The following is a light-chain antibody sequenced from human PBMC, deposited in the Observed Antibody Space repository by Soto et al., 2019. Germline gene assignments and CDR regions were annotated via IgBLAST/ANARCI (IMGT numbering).Light chain of an antibody. CDR2: DSD. CDR3: GAWDGSLSVVL. CDR1: SANIGGNY. V-gene: IGLV1-51*01. Sequence: QSVLTQPPSVSAAPGQKVTISGSGSSANIGGNYVSWYQHIPGTAPKLVIYDSDKRPSEIPDRFSGSKSGTSATLDITGLQTGDEADYYCGAWDGSLSVVLFGGGTKVTVL. J-gene: IGLJ2*01.